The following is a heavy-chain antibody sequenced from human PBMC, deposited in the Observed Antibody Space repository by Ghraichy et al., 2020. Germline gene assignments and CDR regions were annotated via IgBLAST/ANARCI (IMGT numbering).Heavy chain of an antibody. D-gene: IGHD3-10*01. J-gene: IGHJ4*02. CDR2: INNGVTT. Sequence: SQTLSLTCAIYGGSFSGYYWSWIRQPPGKGLEWIGEINNGVTTIIDPSLKRRVTLSVDTSNNHFSLRLNFVTAADTAVYYCARGALKGSFGSGSYLDWGQGTLLTVSS. CDR3: ARGALKGSFGSGSYLD. CDR1: GGSFSGYY. V-gene: IGHV4-34*01.